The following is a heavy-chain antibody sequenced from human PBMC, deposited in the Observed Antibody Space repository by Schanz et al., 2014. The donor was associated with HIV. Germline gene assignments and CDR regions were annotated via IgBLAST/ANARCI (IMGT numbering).Heavy chain of an antibody. D-gene: IGHD1-26*01. CDR3: ARRGLVGATLYYYYYGMDV. J-gene: IGHJ6*02. CDR2: MNPNSGNT. V-gene: IGHV1-8*02. Sequence: QVQLVQSGAEVKKPGSSVKVSCKASGGTFSSYAISWVRQATGQGLEWMGWMNPNSGNTGYAQKFQGRVTMTRNTSISTAYMELSSLRSEDTAVYYCARRGLVGATLYYYYYGMDVWGQGTTVTVSS. CDR1: GGTFSSYA.